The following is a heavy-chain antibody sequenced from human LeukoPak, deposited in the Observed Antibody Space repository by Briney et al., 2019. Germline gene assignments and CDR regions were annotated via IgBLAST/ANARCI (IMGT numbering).Heavy chain of an antibody. CDR2: ISSSSSIT. J-gene: IGHJ3*02. D-gene: IGHD1-26*01. V-gene: IGHV3-21*01. CDR1: GFTFRYYG. Sequence: PGGSLRLSCVASGFTFRYYGMNWVRQAPGKGLEWVSYISSSSSITYYADSVKGRFTISRDNAKNSLYLQMNSLRAEDTAVYYCARDILGATDAFDIWGQGTMVTVSS. CDR3: ARDILGATDAFDI.